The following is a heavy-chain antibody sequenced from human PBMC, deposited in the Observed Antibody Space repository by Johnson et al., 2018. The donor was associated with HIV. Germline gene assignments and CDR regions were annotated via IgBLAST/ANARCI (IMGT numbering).Heavy chain of an antibody. CDR2: IKQDGSEK. J-gene: IGHJ3*02. V-gene: IGHV3-7*05. CDR1: GFTFSSYW. Sequence: VQLVESGGGVVQPGGSLRLSCAPSGFTFSSYWMSWVRQAPGKGLEWVANIKQDGSEKYYVDSVKGRFIISRDNAKNSLYLQMKSLRAEDTAVYYCARDLRVGAIDAFDIWGQGTMVTVSS. D-gene: IGHD1-26*01. CDR3: ARDLRVGAIDAFDI.